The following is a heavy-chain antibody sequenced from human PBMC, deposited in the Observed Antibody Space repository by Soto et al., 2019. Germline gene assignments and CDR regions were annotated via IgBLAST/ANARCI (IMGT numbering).Heavy chain of an antibody. CDR2: ISSSGSTI. CDR3: ASGRGSSRS. Sequence: GWSLRLSCVASGFPFSSYTMNWVRQTPGKRLEWVAYISSSGSTIYYAESVKGRFTVSRDNAKSSLYLQMDGLRDEATAVYYCASGRGSSRSWGQGSRVTGS. D-gene: IGHD3-10*01. J-gene: IGHJ5*02. V-gene: IGHV3-48*02. CDR1: GFPFSSYT.